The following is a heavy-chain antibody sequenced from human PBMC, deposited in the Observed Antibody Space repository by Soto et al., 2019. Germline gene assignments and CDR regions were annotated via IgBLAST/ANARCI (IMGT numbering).Heavy chain of an antibody. Sequence: PGVSLKVSRKGAEYSFTSYWVGWIRQMPGKGLEWMGIIYPGDSDTRYSPSFQGQVTISADKSISTAYLQWSSRKASDTAMHYDAKYSGYYGFVARPRPDSYYYYGMEVWGQGTTVTVSS. V-gene: IGHV5-51*01. D-gene: IGHD3-10*01. CDR3: AKYSGYYGFVARPRPDSYYYYGMEV. J-gene: IGHJ6*02. CDR2: IYPGDSDT. CDR1: EYSFTSYW.